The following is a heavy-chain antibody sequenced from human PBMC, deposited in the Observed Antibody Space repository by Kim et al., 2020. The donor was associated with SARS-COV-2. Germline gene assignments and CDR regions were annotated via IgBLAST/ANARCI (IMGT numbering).Heavy chain of an antibody. D-gene: IGHD2-2*01. Sequence: GGSLRLSCAASGFTFNNYAMSWVRQAPGKGLECVSVVSGTGSSTYYADSVKGRFTISRDNSKNTLYLQMNSVRPEDTAVYYCAKREYCSRTSCSDFDYWGQGTLVTVSS. CDR2: VSGTGSST. CDR1: GFTFNNYA. J-gene: IGHJ4*02. CDR3: AKREYCSRTSCSDFDY. V-gene: IGHV3-23*01.